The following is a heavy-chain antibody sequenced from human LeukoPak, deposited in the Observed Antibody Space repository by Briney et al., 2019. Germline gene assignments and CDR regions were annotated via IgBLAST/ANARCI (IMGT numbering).Heavy chain of an antibody. Sequence: GGSLRLSCAASGFTSSNACMSWVRQAPGKGLAWVGRVKSKTDGGTTDYAAPVKGRFTVSRDDSRNTRYLQMNSLKTEHTAVYYCTTGVLPSAIFDYYYMDVWGKGTTVTVSS. CDR3: TTGVLPSAIFDYYYMDV. CDR1: GFTSSNAC. V-gene: IGHV3-15*01. J-gene: IGHJ6*03. CDR2: VKSKTDGGTT. D-gene: IGHD2-2*01.